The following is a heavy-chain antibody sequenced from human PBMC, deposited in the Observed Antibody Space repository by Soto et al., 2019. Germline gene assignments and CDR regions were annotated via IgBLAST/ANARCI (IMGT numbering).Heavy chain of an antibody. J-gene: IGHJ4*02. CDR1: GGSVTNSSYY. CDR3: VSQRTTVPTQAYFDC. D-gene: IGHD4-17*01. Sequence: SETLSLTCTVSGGSVTNSSYYWGWIRQSPGKGLEWIGSVYYRGRSYSKSSVKSRVTISADTSKNRFSLSLNSVTASDTAVYFCVSQRTTVPTQAYFDCWGPGALVTVSS. CDR2: VYYRGRS. V-gene: IGHV4-39*01.